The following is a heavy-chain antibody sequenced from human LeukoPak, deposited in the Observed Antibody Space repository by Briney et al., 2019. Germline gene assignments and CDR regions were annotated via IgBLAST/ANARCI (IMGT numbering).Heavy chain of an antibody. D-gene: IGHD4/OR15-4a*01. V-gene: IGHV3-48*04. J-gene: IGHJ4*02. Sequence: GGSLRLSCAASGFTFSSYSMYWVRQAPGKGLEWVSYISSSSSGSTISYADSVKGRFTISRDIAKNSLYLQMNSLRADDTAVYYCARDTLGEGEDANYAVYYFDYWGQGTVVTVSS. CDR3: ARDTLGEGEDANYAVYYFDY. CDR1: GFTFSSYS. CDR2: ISSSSSGSTI.